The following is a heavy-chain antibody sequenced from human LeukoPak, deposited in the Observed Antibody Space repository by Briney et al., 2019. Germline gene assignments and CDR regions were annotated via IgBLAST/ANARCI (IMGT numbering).Heavy chain of an antibody. CDR3: ARFEPFSVVPYNYHYLGV. D-gene: IGHD4-23*01. J-gene: IGHJ6*03. Sequence: SETLSLTCTVSGGSMSNYYWAWVRQPPGKGLDYIGYIYYSGRTNYNLSLKSRVTISIDTSKNQFSLNLSSVTTADTAIYYCARFEPFSVVPYNYHYLGVWGKGTTVTASS. CDR1: GGSMSNYY. V-gene: IGHV4-59*01. CDR2: IYYSGRT.